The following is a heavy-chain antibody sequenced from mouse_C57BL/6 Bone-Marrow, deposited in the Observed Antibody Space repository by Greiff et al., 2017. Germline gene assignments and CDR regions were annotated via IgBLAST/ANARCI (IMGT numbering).Heavy chain of an antibody. D-gene: IGHD1-1*01. Sequence: QVQLQQPGAELVRPGTSVKLSCKASGYTFTSYWMHWVKQRPGQGLEWIGVIDPSDSYTNYNQKFKGKATFTVDTSSSTSYMQLSRLTSEDSAVYYCSRSYYYGSSWIYWGQGTTLTVSS. CDR2: IDPSDSYT. V-gene: IGHV1-59*01. CDR3: SRSYYYGSSWIY. J-gene: IGHJ2*01. CDR1: GYTFTSYW.